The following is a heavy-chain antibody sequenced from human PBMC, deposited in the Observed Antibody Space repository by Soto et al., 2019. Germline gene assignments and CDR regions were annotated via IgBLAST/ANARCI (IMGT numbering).Heavy chain of an antibody. V-gene: IGHV3-23*01. D-gene: IGHD1-26*01. CDR1: GFTFSSYA. J-gene: IGHJ6*02. CDR3: ASIVGATDYYYYGMDV. Sequence: GGSLRLSCAASGFTFSSYAMSWVRQAPGKGLEWVSAISGSGGSTYYADSVKGRFTISRDNSKNTLYLQMNSLRAEDTAVYYCASIVGATDYYYYGMDVWGQGTLVTVSS. CDR2: ISGSGGST.